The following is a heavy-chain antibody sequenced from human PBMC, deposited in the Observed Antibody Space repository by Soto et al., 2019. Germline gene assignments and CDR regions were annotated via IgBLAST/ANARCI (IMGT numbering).Heavy chain of an antibody. Sequence: ASVKVSCKASGGTFSSYAISWVRQAPGQGLEWMGGIIPIFGTANYAQKFQGRVTITADESTSTAYMELSSLRSEDTAVYYCARYCSSTSCYVSYYYGMDVWGQGTTVTVSS. D-gene: IGHD2-2*01. CDR3: ARYCSSTSCYVSYYYGMDV. CDR1: GGTFSSYA. J-gene: IGHJ6*02. CDR2: IIPIFGTA. V-gene: IGHV1-69*13.